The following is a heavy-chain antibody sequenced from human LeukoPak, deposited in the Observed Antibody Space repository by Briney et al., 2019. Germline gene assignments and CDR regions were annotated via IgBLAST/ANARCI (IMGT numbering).Heavy chain of an antibody. J-gene: IGHJ6*02. CDR1: GFTVITNY. Sequence: GGSLRLSCAASGFTVITNYMTWVRQAPGRGLEWVSSISFTSSYIYYADSVKGRFTISRDNAKNSLYLQMNSLRAEDTAVYYCARDETSTGYPVGMDVWGQGTTVTVSS. CDR2: ISFTSSYI. CDR3: ARDETSTGYPVGMDV. V-gene: IGHV3-21*01. D-gene: IGHD3-22*01.